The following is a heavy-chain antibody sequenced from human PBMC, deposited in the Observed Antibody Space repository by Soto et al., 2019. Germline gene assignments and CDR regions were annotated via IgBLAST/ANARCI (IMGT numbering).Heavy chain of an antibody. D-gene: IGHD3-22*01. CDR2: ISYDGSNK. V-gene: IGHV3-30-3*01. J-gene: IGHJ4*02. CDR1: GFTFSSYA. CDR3: GRDYYKYYDSSGYYRSPAY. Sequence: RLSCAASGFTFSSYAMHWVRQAPGKGLEWVAVISYDGSNKYYADSVKGRFTISRDNSKNTLYLQMNSLRVGDTAVYYCGRDYYKYYDSSGYYRSPAYWGQGTLVTVSS.